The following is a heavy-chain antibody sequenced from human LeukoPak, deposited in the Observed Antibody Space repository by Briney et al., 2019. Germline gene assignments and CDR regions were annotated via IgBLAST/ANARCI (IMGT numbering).Heavy chain of an antibody. CDR3: ARRDSSSSDFDY. Sequence: SETLSLTCTVPGGSISSSSYYWGWIRQPPGKGLEWIGSIYYSGSTYYNPSLKSRVTISVDTSKNQFSLKLSSVTAAGTAVYYCARRDSSSSDFDYWGQGTLVTVSS. J-gene: IGHJ4*02. CDR1: GGSISSSSYY. D-gene: IGHD6-6*01. CDR2: IYYSGST. V-gene: IGHV4-39*01.